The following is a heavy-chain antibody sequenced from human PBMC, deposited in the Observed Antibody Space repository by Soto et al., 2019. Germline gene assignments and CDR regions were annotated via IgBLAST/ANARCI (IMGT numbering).Heavy chain of an antibody. V-gene: IGHV3-11*03. J-gene: IGHJ4*02. D-gene: IGHD1-1*01. CDR2: ITSSSSYT. Sequence: GGSLRLSCAASGSSFRDYYMSWIRQSPGKGLEWLSYITSSSSYTHYAESVKGRITNSRDNAKNSLYLQMNSLRAEDTAVYYCTGGQDNLAVNFDYWGQGT. CDR1: GSSFRDYY. CDR3: TGGQDNLAVNFDY.